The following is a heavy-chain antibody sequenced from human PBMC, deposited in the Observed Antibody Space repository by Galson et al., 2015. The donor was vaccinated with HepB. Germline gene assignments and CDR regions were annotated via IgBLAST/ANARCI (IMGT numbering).Heavy chain of an antibody. CDR3: VRGDPFWSGYYRLLDP. D-gene: IGHD3-3*01. J-gene: IGHJ5*02. V-gene: IGHV1-46*01. CDR2: INPTGGGT. Sequence: SCKASGYIFTSYSMHWVRQAPGQGPEWMGIINPTGGGTTYAQKFQGRITMTRDTSTSTAYMEVSSLRSEDTAIYYCVRGDPFWSGYYRLLDPWGQGTLVTVSS. CDR1: GYIFTSYS.